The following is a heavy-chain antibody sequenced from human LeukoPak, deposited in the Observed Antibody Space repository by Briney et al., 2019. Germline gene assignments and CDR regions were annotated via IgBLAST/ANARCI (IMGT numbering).Heavy chain of an antibody. CDR1: GFTFTDHY. Sequence: GGSLRLSCAASGFTFTDHYMDWVRQAPGKGLEWVGRTRNKANSYTTEYAASVKGRLTISRDDSKNSLYLQMNSLKTEDTAVYYCARVNVASSGFDYWGQGTLVTGSS. D-gene: IGHD3-10*01. J-gene: IGHJ4*02. CDR2: TRNKANSYTT. V-gene: IGHV3-72*01. CDR3: ARVNVASSGFDY.